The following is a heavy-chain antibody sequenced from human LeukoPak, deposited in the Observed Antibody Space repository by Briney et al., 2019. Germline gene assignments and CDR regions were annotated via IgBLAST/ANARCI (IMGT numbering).Heavy chain of an antibody. D-gene: IGHD5-12*01. CDR1: GFTVSSNY. Sequence: GGSLRLSCAASGFTVSSNYMNWVRQAPGKGLEWVSSISSSSSYIYYADSVKGRFTISRDNAKNSLYLQMNSLRAEDTAVYYCARDGYGGCFDYWGQGTLVTVSS. CDR2: ISSSSSYI. CDR3: ARDGYGGCFDY. J-gene: IGHJ4*02. V-gene: IGHV3-21*01.